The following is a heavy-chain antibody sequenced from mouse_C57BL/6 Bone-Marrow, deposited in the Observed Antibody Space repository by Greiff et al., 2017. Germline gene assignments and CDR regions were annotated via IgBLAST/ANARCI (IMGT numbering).Heavy chain of an antibody. D-gene: IGHD2-5*01. V-gene: IGHV5-9-1*02. CDR1: GFTFSSYA. J-gene: IGHJ2*01. Sequence: EVKLMESWEGLVKPGGSLKLSCAASGFTFSSYAMSWVRQTPEKRLEWVAYISSGGDYIYYADTVKGRFTISRDNARNTLYLQMSSLKSEDTAMYYCTREGYSNVYYFDYWGQGTTLTVSS. CDR2: ISSGGDYI. CDR3: TREGYSNVYYFDY.